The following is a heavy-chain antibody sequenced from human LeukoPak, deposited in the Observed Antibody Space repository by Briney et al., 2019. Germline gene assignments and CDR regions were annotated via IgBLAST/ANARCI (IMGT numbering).Heavy chain of an antibody. CDR3: ARYGVGDYDPMDV. D-gene: IGHD4-17*01. CDR2: TNSDGSST. J-gene: IGHJ6*02. CDR1: GFTFSSNY. V-gene: IGHV3-74*01. Sequence: GGSLRLSCAASGFTFSSNYMTWVRQAPGKGLEWVSRTNSDGSSTTYADSVKGRFTISRDNAKNTLHLQMSSLRVEDTAVYYWARYGVGDYDPMDVWGQGTTVTVSS.